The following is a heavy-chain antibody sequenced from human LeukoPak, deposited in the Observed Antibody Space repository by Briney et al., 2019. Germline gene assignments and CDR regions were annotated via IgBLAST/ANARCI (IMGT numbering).Heavy chain of an antibody. D-gene: IGHD6-19*01. CDR1: GFTFDDYG. CDR2: INPGGSEK. CDR3: ARDRGYSSFDY. J-gene: IGHJ4*02. V-gene: IGHV3-7*01. Sequence: GGSLRLSCAASGFTFDDYGLSWVRQAPGKGLEWVACINPGGSEKYSVDSVKGRFTISRDNAKNSLFLQMNSLRAEDTAVYYCARDRGYSSFDYWGQGTQVTVSS.